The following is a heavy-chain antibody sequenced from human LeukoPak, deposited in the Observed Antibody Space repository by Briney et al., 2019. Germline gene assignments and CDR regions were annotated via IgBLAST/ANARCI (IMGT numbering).Heavy chain of an antibody. CDR3: ARDLRFYGSGPYYFDY. J-gene: IGHJ4*02. CDR2: INPSGGST. D-gene: IGHD3-10*01. Sequence: ASVKVSCKASGYTFTSYYMHWVRQAPGQGLEWMGIINPSGGSTSYAQKLQGRVTMTRDMSTSTVYMELSSLRSEDTAVYYCARDLRFYGSGPYYFDYWGQGTLVTVFS. V-gene: IGHV1-46*01. CDR1: GYTFTSYY.